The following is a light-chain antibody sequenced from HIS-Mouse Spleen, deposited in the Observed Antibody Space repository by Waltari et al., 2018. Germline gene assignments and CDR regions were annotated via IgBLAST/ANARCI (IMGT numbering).Light chain of an antibody. CDR1: ALPKKY. Sequence: SYELTQPPSLSVSPGQTPRITCSGNALPKKYPYWYQQKSGQAPVLVIYEDSKRPSGIPERFSGSSSGTMATLTISGAQVEDEADYYCYSTDSSGNHRVFGGGTKLTVL. V-gene: IGLV3-10*01. CDR3: YSTDSSGNHRV. CDR2: EDS. J-gene: IGLJ2*01.